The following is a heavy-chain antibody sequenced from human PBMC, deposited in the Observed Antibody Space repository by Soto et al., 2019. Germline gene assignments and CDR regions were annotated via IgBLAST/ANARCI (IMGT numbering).Heavy chain of an antibody. J-gene: IGHJ4*02. CDR1: GFTFSSYN. CDR3: ARALLVTTVTTGY. D-gene: IGHD4-17*01. CDR2: ISSSSSYI. V-gene: IGHV3-21*01. Sequence: GGSMRLSCAASGFTFSSYNMNWIRQAPGKGLEWVSSISSSSSYIYYADSVKGRFTISRDNAKNSLYLQMNSLRAEDTAVYYCARALLVTTVTTGYWGQGTLVTVSS.